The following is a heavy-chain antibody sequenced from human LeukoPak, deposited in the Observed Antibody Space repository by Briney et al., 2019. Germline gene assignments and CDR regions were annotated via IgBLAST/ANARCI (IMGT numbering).Heavy chain of an antibody. Sequence: GGSLRLSCAASGFTFSSYWMHWVRQAPGKGLVWVSRINSDGSSTSYADAVEGRFTISRDNAKNTLYLQMNSLRAEDTAVYYCARADDSGYYVNYWGQGTLVTVSS. CDR2: INSDGSST. CDR1: GFTFSSYW. J-gene: IGHJ4*02. V-gene: IGHV3-74*01. D-gene: IGHD3-22*01. CDR3: ARADDSGYYVNY.